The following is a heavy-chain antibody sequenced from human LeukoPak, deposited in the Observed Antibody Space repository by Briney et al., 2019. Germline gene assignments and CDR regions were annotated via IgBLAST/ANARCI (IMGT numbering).Heavy chain of an antibody. CDR1: GYTFSTYG. Sequence: ATVKVSCKASGYTFSTYGISWVRQAPGQGLEWMGWISAYNGNTNCAQKLQGRVTMTTDTSTSTAYMELRSLRSDDTAIYYCARDLTTVRGVRRPFDYWGQGTLVTVSS. CDR3: ARDLTTVRGVRRPFDY. D-gene: IGHD3-10*01. CDR2: ISAYNGNT. V-gene: IGHV1-18*01. J-gene: IGHJ4*02.